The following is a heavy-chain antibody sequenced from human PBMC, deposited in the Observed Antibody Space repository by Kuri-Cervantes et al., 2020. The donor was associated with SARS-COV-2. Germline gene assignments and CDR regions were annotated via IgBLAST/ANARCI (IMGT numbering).Heavy chain of an antibody. Sequence: SETLSLTCTVSGGSVSSGSYYWSWTRQPPGKGLEWIGYIYYSGSTNYNPSLKSRVTISVDTSKNQFSLKLSSVTAADTAVYYCATREGGLGYDGMDVWGQGTTVTVSS. CDR1: GGSVSSGSYY. CDR3: ATREGGLGYDGMDV. J-gene: IGHJ6*02. V-gene: IGHV4-61*01. CDR2: IYYSGST. D-gene: IGHD3-16*01.